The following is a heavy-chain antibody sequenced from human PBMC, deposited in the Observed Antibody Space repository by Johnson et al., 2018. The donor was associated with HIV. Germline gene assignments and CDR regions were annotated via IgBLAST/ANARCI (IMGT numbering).Heavy chain of an antibody. CDR3: ARMTTTVSHHDAFDI. V-gene: IGHV3-66*01. CDR2: IFTVGDV. D-gene: IGHD4-17*01. CDR1: GFTVSSNY. J-gene: IGHJ3*02. Sequence: EVQLVESGGGLVQPGGSLRLSCAASGFTVSSNYMSWIRQAPGKGLEWVSVIFTVGDVYYADSVKGRFTISRDNSKNTLYLQMNSLRAEDTAVYYCARMTTTVSHHDAFDIWGQGTMVTVSS.